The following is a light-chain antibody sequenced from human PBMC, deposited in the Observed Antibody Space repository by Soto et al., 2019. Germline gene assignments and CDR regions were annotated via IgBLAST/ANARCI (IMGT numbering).Light chain of an antibody. CDR1: SSDVGGYNY. CDR2: DVS. V-gene: IGLV2-14*03. CDR3: SSYTSSSTLVV. J-gene: IGLJ2*01. Sequence: QSALTQPASVSGSPGQSITISCTGTSSDVGGYNYVSWYQQHPGKAPKLMISDVSSRPSGVSYRFSGSKSGNTASLTISGLQAEDEADYFCSSYTSSSTLVVFGGGTKVTVL.